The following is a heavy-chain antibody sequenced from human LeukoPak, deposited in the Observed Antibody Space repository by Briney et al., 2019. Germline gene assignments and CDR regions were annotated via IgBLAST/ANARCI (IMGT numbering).Heavy chain of an antibody. Sequence: GRSLRLSCAASGFTFSSYAMHWVRQAPGKGLECVAIINQDGSEKYYVDSVKGRFTISRDNAKDSLYLQMSSLRVDDTAVYFCARDPVGGAFDFWGQGTMVTVSS. V-gene: IGHV3-7*01. CDR2: INQDGSEK. CDR3: ARDPVGGAFDF. CDR1: GFTFSSYA. J-gene: IGHJ3*01. D-gene: IGHD3-16*01.